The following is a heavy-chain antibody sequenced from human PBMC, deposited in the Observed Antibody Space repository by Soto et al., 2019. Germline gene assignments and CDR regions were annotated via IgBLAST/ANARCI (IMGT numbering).Heavy chain of an antibody. V-gene: IGHV1-69*01. J-gene: IGHJ6*02. D-gene: IGHD2-2*01. CDR1: GGTCSSYA. Sequence: QVQLVQSGAEVKKPGSSVKVSCKASGGTCSSYAISWVRQAPGQGLEWMGGIIPISDTTNYAQKFQGRVTITADESTSTADMELSSLRSEDTAVYYCARSQGSSTSLELYYYYYYGMDVWGQGTTVTVSS. CDR3: ARSQGSSTSLELYYYYYYGMDV. CDR2: IIPISDTT.